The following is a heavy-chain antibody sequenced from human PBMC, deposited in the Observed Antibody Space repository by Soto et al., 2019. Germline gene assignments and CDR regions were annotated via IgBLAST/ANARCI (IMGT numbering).Heavy chain of an antibody. CDR1: RYTFSAYG. Sequence: QVKLVESGGGVVQPGRSLRLSCAASRYTFSAYGMHWVRQAPGKGLEWVAVISYDGSNKYYADSVTGRFTISRDNSKNTLYLQRNSLRAEDTAVYYCAKDHASPYCGGDCYSGVVGGNFDYWGQGTLVTVSS. V-gene: IGHV3-30*18. J-gene: IGHJ4*02. CDR2: ISYDGSNK. D-gene: IGHD2-21*02. CDR3: AKDHASPYCGGDCYSGVVGGNFDY.